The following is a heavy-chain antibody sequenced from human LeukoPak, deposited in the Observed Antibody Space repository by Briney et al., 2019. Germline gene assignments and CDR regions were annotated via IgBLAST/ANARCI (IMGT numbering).Heavy chain of an antibody. V-gene: IGHV3-48*01. CDR2: IGGSGANI. CDR3: ARRFDI. CDR1: EFTFSGYN. D-gene: IGHD3-10*01. Sequence: GGSLRLSCVASEFTFSGYNMNWVRQAPEKGLERVSHIGGSGANIYYADSVKGRFTISRDNAKNTLYLQMNSLRAEDTAIYYCARRFDIWGQGTMVTVSS. J-gene: IGHJ3*02.